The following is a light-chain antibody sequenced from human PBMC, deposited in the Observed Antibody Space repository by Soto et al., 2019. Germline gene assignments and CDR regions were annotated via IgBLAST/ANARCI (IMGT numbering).Light chain of an antibody. V-gene: IGLV2-14*01. J-gene: IGLJ1*01. Sequence: QSALTQPASVSGSPGQSITISCTGTSSDVGGYNYVSWYQQHPGKAPQLMIYAVSNRPPGVSNRFSGSKSGNTASLPISGLQAEDEADYYCSSYTSSSIAYVFRTGTKVTVL. CDR2: AVS. CDR1: SSDVGGYNY. CDR3: SSYTSSSIAYV.